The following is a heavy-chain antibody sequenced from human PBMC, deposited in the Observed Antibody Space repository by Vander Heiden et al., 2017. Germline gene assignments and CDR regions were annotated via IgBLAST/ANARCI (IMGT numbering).Heavy chain of an antibody. J-gene: IGHJ3*02. CDR3: AKDRGAGLNAFDI. CDR2: ISGYSGSI. D-gene: IGHD6-19*01. CDR1: GFTLDDYA. V-gene: IGHV3-9*01. Sequence: ELPLVESGGGLLQPGRSLRLSCAASGFTLDDYAMHWLRQAPGKGLEWVSGISGYSGSIGYADSVKGRFTIPRDNAKNSLYLQMNSLRAEDTALYYCAKDRGAGLNAFDIWGQGTMVTVSS.